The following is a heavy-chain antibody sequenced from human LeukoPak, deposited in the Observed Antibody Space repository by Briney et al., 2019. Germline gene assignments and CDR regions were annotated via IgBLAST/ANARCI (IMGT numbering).Heavy chain of an antibody. Sequence: TSETLSLTCAVYGGSFSGYYWSWIRQPPGKGLEWIGEINRSGSTNYNPSLKSRVTISVDTSKNQFSLKLSSVTAADTAVYYCARSGVITGWFDPWGQGSLVTISS. CDR2: INRSGST. CDR1: GGSFSGYY. J-gene: IGHJ5*02. CDR3: ARSGVITGWFDP. D-gene: IGHD1-20*01. V-gene: IGHV4-34*01.